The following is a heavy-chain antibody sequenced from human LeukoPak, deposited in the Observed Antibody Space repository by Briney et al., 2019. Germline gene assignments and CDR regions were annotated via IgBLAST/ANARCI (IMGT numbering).Heavy chain of an antibody. CDR2: MSGDATNT. Sequence: PGGSLRLSCAASGFTFSSFAMNWVRQAPRKGLEWVSTMSGDATNTYYADSVKGRFTISRDNSKTTLFLQMNSLRAEDTAVYYCAKRTSGSSWYSSASWGQGTLVTVSS. J-gene: IGHJ4*02. CDR1: GFTFSSFA. V-gene: IGHV3-23*01. D-gene: IGHD6-13*01. CDR3: AKRTSGSSWYSSAS.